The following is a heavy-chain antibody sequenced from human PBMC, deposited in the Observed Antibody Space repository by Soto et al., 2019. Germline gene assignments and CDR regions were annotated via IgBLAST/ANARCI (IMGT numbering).Heavy chain of an antibody. J-gene: IGHJ3*01. CDR2: ISSGSSTI. CDR1: GVTFSSYS. Sequence: GGSMRLSSAASGVTFSSYSMNWVRQAPGKGLEWVSYISSGSSTIYYADSVKGRFTISRDNAQNSLYLQMNSLRAEDTAVYYCAKTYSSGRGAFDVWGQGTMVTVSS. V-gene: IGHV3-48*01. CDR3: AKTYSSGRGAFDV. D-gene: IGHD6-19*01.